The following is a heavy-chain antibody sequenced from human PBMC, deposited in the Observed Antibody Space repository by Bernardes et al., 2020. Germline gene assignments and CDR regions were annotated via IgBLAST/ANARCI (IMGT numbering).Heavy chain of an antibody. D-gene: IGHD3-3*01. Sequence: TYYADSVKGRFTISRDNSKNTLYLQMNSLRAEDTAVYYCSKAMGDYDFWSVYYGPLGYGMDV. J-gene: IGHJ6*01. CDR3: SKAMGDYDFWSVYYGPLGYGMDV. CDR2: T. V-gene: IGHV3-23*01.